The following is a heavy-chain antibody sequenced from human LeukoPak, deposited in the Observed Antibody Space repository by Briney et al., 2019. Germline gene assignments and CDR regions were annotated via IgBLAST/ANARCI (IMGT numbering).Heavy chain of an antibody. Sequence: SGGSLRLSCAASGFTFSSYAMSWVRQAPGEGLEWVSAISGSGGSTYYADSVKGRFTISRDNSKNTLYLQMNSLRAEDTAVYYCAKTRDGYRGYFDYWGQGTLVTVSS. CDR3: AKTRDGYRGYFDY. V-gene: IGHV3-23*01. D-gene: IGHD5-24*01. CDR1: GFTFSSYA. J-gene: IGHJ4*02. CDR2: ISGSGGST.